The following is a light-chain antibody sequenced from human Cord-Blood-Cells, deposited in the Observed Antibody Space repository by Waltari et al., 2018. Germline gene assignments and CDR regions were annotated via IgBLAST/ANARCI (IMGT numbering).Light chain of an antibody. CDR3: AAWDDSLNGVV. J-gene: IGLJ2*01. Sequence: QSVLTQPPSASGTPGQRVTISCSGSSPNIGSNTLNWYQQLPGTAPKLLIYSNNQRPSGVPARFSGSKSGTSASLAISGLQSEDEADYYCAAWDDSLNGVVFGGGTKLTVL. V-gene: IGLV1-44*01. CDR2: SNN. CDR1: SPNIGSNT.